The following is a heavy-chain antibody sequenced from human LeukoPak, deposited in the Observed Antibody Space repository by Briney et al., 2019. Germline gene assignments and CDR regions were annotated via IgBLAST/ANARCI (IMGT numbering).Heavy chain of an antibody. J-gene: IGHJ4*02. V-gene: IGHV3-30-3*01. Sequence: GGSLRLSCAASGFTFSSYAMHWVRQAPGKGLEWVAVISYDGSNKYYADSVKGRFTISRDNSKNTLYLQMNSLRAEDTAVYYCASALIAAAGTVIDYWGQGTLVTASS. CDR3: ASALIAAAGTVIDY. CDR1: GFTFSSYA. D-gene: IGHD6-13*01. CDR2: ISYDGSNK.